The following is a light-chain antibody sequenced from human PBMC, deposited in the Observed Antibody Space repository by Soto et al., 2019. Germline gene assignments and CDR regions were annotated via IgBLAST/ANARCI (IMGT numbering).Light chain of an antibody. V-gene: IGKV3-15*01. CDR2: GAS. CDR1: QSVSSN. Sequence: EIEMTQSPATLSVSPGERATLSCRASQSVSSNLAWYQQKPGQAPRLLIYGASTRATGIPARFSGSGSGTEFTLTISSLQSVDFAVYYCQQYNNWPPWTFGQGTKVEIK. CDR3: QQYNNWPPWT. J-gene: IGKJ1*01.